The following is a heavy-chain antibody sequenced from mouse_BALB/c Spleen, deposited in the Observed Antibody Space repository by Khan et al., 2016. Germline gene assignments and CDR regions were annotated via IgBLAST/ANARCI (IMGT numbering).Heavy chain of an antibody. D-gene: IGHD1-3*01. CDR1: GFDFSRYW. CDR2: INPDSTTI. J-gene: IGHJ1*01. CDR3: ARRGYGSSWYLDI. V-gene: IGHV4-1*02. Sequence: EVQLQESGGGLVQPGGSLKLSCAASGFDFSRYWMSWVRQAPGKGLEWIGEINPDSTTINYTPSLKDKFIISSDNAKNTLYLQMSKVRSEDTALYDCARRGYGSSWYLDIWGAGTKVTVSS.